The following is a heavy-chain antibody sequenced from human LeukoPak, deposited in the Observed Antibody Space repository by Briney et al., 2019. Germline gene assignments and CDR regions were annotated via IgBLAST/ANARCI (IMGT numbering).Heavy chain of an antibody. CDR1: VLTFSSYA. Sequence: GGSLRLPCAASVLTFSSYAMSWVRQAPGKGLEWVSANSGSGGSTYYADSVKGRFTISRDNSKNTLYLQMNSLRAEDTAVYYCGGSPLRDSSGYYYFDYWGQGTLVTVSS. V-gene: IGHV3-23*01. D-gene: IGHD3-22*01. CDR2: NSGSGGST. CDR3: GGSPLRDSSGYYYFDY. J-gene: IGHJ4*02.